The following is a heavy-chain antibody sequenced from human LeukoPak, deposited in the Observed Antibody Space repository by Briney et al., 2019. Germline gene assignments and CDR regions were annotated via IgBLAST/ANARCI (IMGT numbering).Heavy chain of an antibody. V-gene: IGHV4-34*08. Sequence: GSLRLSCAASGFTFSSYAMSWVRQPPGKGLEWIGEINHSGSTNYNPSLKSRVTISGDTSTNHFSLKLSSVTAADTAVYYCRQNYMDVWGKGTTVTVSS. CDR1: GFTFSSYA. CDR2: INHSGST. J-gene: IGHJ6*03. CDR3: RQNYMDV.